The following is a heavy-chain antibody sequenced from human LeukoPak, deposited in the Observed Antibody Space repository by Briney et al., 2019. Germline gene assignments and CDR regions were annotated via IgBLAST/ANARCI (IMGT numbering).Heavy chain of an antibody. J-gene: IGHJ4*02. CDR2: LVSSGST. CDR3: AKYQSRTMFDS. CDR1: GGSISSSDYY. Sequence: SETLSLTCIVSGGSISSSDYYWGWIRQPPGKGLEWIGSLVSSGSTSYNPSLRSRVTASVDTSKNQFSLKLTSVTAADTAVYYCAKYQSRTMFDSWGQGTLVTVSS. D-gene: IGHD1-1*01. V-gene: IGHV4-39*01.